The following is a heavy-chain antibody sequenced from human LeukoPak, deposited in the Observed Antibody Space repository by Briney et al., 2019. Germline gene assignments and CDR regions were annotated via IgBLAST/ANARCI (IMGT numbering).Heavy chain of an antibody. CDR1: GFTFSSYS. J-gene: IGHJ4*02. D-gene: IGHD2-15*01. CDR3: ARGGLLGWSSLLIYYFDY. Sequence: GGSLRLSCAASGFTFSSYSMNWVRQAPGKGLEWVAVISYDGSNKYYADSVKGRFTISRDNSKNTLYLQMNSLRAEDTAVYYCARGGLLGWSSLLIYYFDYWGQGTLVTVSS. CDR2: ISYDGSNK. V-gene: IGHV3-30*03.